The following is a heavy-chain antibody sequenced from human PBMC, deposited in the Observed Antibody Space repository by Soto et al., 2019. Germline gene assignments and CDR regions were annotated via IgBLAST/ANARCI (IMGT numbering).Heavy chain of an antibody. J-gene: IGHJ3*02. Sequence: QVQLVQSGAEVKKPGSSVKVSCKASGGTFSSYAISWVRQAPGQGLEWMGGIIPIFGTANYAQKFQGRVTLTPDESTGTGYMELSSLRSEDPAVYYCARDSSGDGAFDIWGQGTMVTVSS. V-gene: IGHV1-69*05. D-gene: IGHD3-10*01. CDR3: ARDSSGDGAFDI. CDR1: GGTFSSYA. CDR2: IIPIFGTA.